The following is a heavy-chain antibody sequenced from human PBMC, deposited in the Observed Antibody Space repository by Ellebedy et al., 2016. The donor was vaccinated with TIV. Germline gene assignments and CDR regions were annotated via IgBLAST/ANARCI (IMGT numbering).Heavy chain of an antibody. V-gene: IGHV1-8*01. D-gene: IGHD5-24*01. J-gene: IGHJ6*03. CDR2: MSPNSGYT. CDR3: ARGYNDYYYYMDV. Sequence: ASVKVSXXASGYTFSNYDIKWVRQATGQGLEWMGWMSPNSGYTGYAQKFQGRVAMTRNTSISTAYLELRSLRSEDTAVYYCARGYNDYYYYMDVWGTGTTVTVSS. CDR1: GYTFSNYD.